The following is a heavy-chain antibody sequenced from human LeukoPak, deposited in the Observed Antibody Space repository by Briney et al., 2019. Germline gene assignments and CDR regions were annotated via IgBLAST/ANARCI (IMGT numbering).Heavy chain of an antibody. CDR2: ISDSNGDT. Sequence: GASVKVSCKASGYNFIIFGISWVRQAPGQGLEWLGWISDSNGDTSFAQSLQGRVTMTTDTATSTAYMEIRRLRSDDTAVYYCAKDQFIAVARAYYYYGMDVWGQGTTVTVSS. CDR3: AKDQFIAVARAYYYYGMDV. D-gene: IGHD6-19*01. CDR1: GYNFIIFG. V-gene: IGHV1-18*01. J-gene: IGHJ6*02.